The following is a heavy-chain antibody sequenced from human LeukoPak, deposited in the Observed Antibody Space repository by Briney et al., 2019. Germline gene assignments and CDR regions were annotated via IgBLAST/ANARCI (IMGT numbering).Heavy chain of an antibody. V-gene: IGHV3-7*01. CDR1: GFTFSSYW. CDR3: ARDQDWNDRGGLDY. J-gene: IGHJ4*02. CDR2: IKQDGSEK. D-gene: IGHD1-1*01. Sequence: GGSLRLSCAASGFTFSSYWMHWVRQAPGKGLEWVANIKQDGSEKYYVDSVKGRFTISRDNSKNSLYLQMNSLRAEDTAVYYCARDQDWNDRGGLDYWGQGTLVIVSS.